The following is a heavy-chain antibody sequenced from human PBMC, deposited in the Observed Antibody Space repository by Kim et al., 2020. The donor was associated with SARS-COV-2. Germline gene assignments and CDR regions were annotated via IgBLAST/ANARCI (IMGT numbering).Heavy chain of an antibody. J-gene: IGHJ4*01. V-gene: IGHV3-49*03. D-gene: IGHD1-26*01. CDR3: VRAYIVGATEPVDH. CDR1: GFSFGDYA. CDR2: VRSTAYGGTT. Sequence: GGSLRLSCAASGFSFGDYAMSWFRQAPGKALEWVGFVRSTAYGGTTQYDASVKGRFSISRDDSKSISYLQMNSLKTEDTAVYYCVRAYIVGATEPVDHWG.